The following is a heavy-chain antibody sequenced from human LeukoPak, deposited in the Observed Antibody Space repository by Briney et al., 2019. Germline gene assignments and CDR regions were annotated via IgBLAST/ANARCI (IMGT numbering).Heavy chain of an antibody. V-gene: IGHV3-74*01. CDR3: ARTYYYDSSGFYRHFDY. J-gene: IGHJ4*02. Sequence: GGSLRLSCVASGFTFSTYWMNWVRQAPGKGLEWVSRMNTDGTSKIYADSVKGRFTISRDNAKNTLYLEMNSLRPEDTAVYYCARTYYYDSSGFYRHFDYWGQGTLVTVSS. D-gene: IGHD3-22*01. CDR2: MNTDGTSK. CDR1: GFTFSTYW.